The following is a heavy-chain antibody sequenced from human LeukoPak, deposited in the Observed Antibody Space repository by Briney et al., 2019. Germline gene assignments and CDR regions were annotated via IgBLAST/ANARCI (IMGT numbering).Heavy chain of an antibody. CDR1: DGSISSYY. CDR3: ARVVGDGYNYGDY. Sequence: PSETLSLTCTVSDGSISSYYWSWIRQPPGKGLEWIGEINHSGSTNYNPSLKSRVTISVDTSKNQFSLKLSSVTAADTAVYYCARVVGDGYNYGDYWGQGTLVTVSS. V-gene: IGHV4-34*01. J-gene: IGHJ4*02. CDR2: INHSGST. D-gene: IGHD5-24*01.